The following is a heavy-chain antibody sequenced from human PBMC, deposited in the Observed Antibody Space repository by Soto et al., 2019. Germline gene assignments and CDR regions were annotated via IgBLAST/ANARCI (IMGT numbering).Heavy chain of an antibody. J-gene: IGHJ4*02. V-gene: IGHV3-9*01. CDR3: AKKVNSGSGSQYFDY. Sequence: GGSLRLSCVASGFTFDDYAMHWVRQAPGKGLEWVSSVSWNSDNIAYADSVKGRFTISRDNSKNTLFLQMNSLRAEDTAIYYCAKKVNSGSGSQYFDYWGQGTLVTVSS. CDR1: GFTFDDYA. CDR2: VSWNSDNI. D-gene: IGHD3-10*01.